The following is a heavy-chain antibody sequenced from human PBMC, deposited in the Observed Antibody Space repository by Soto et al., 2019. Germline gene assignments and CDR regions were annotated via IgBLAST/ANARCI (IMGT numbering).Heavy chain of an antibody. CDR2: INHSGST. CDR3: EGGRVGATNWNWFDP. D-gene: IGHD1-26*01. CDR1: GGSFSDYY. V-gene: IGHV4-34*01. J-gene: IGHJ5*02. Sequence: ETLSLTCAVYGGSFSDYYRNGIRQPPGKGLEWIGEINHSGSTNYNPSLKSRVTISVDTSKNHFSLKLSSVTAADTAVYSCEGGRVGATNWNWFDPWGQGTLVTVYS.